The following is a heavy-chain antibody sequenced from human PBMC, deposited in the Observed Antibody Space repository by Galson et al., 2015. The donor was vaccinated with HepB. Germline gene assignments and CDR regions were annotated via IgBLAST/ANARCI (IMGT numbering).Heavy chain of an antibody. CDR3: ARDHGYSYGGKFDY. CDR2: INPNSGGT. D-gene: IGHD5-18*01. CDR1: GYTFTGYY. J-gene: IGHJ4*02. Sequence: SVKVSCKASGYTFTGYYMRWVRQAPGQGLEWMGWINPNSGGTNYAQKFQGRVTMTRDTSISTAYMELSRLRSDDTAVYYCARDHGYSYGGKFDYWGQGTLVTVSS. V-gene: IGHV1-2*02.